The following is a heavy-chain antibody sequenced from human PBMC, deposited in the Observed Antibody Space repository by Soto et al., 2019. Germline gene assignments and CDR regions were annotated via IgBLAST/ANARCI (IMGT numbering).Heavy chain of an antibody. Sequence: GGSLRLSCAASGFTFSSYAMHWVRQAPGKGLEWVAVISYDGSNKYYADSVKGRFTISRDNSKNTLYLQMNSLRAEDTAVYYCARSFGEYSSVPFDYWGQGTLVTVSS. J-gene: IGHJ4*02. CDR3: ARSFGEYSSVPFDY. CDR2: ISYDGSNK. CDR1: GFTFSSYA. D-gene: IGHD6-19*01. V-gene: IGHV3-30-3*01.